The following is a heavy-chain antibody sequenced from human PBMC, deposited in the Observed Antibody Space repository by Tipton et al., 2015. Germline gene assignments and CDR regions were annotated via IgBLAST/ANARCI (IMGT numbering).Heavy chain of an antibody. CDR3: AREAYSSSGLIFDY. Sequence: TLSLTCAVSAYSISSDYYWGWIRQPPGKGLEWIGSISHSGNTYYNPSLKSRVTISVDTSKTQFSLKLRSVTAADTAVYYCAREAYSSSGLIFDYWGQGTLVTVSS. D-gene: IGHD6-6*01. CDR1: AYSISSDYY. V-gene: IGHV4-38-2*02. J-gene: IGHJ4*02. CDR2: ISHSGNT.